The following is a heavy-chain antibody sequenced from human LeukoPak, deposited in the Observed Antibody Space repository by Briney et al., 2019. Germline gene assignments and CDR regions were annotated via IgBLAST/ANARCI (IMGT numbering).Heavy chain of an antibody. CDR3: ARHDIAVTGFDY. V-gene: IGHV4-39*01. CDR1: GFTFSTYSMN. Sequence: GSLRLSCAASGFTFSTYSMNWVRQAPGKGLEWIGSIYYSGSTFYNPSLKSRLTISVDTPKKQFSLKLRIVTAADTAVYYCARHDIAVTGFDYWGQGTLVTVSS. J-gene: IGHJ4*02. CDR2: IYYSGST. D-gene: IGHD6-19*01.